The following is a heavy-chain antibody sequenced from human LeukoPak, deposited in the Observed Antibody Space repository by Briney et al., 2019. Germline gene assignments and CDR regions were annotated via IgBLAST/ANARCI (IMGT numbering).Heavy chain of an antibody. D-gene: IGHD5-18*01. V-gene: IGHV4-34*01. Sequence: PSETLSLTCAVYGGSFSGYYWSWIRQPPGKGLEWIGEINHSGSTNYNPSLKSRVTISVDTSKNQFSLKLSSVTAADTAVYYCARRQRGYLVYYMDVWGKGTTVTISS. CDR1: GGSFSGYY. J-gene: IGHJ6*03. CDR2: INHSGST. CDR3: ARRQRGYLVYYMDV.